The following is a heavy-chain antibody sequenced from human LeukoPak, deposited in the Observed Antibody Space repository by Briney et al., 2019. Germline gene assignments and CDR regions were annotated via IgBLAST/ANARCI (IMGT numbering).Heavy chain of an antibody. Sequence: ASVKVSCKASGYTFTGYYMHWVRQAPGQGLGWMGWINPNSGGTNYAQKFQGRVTMTRDTSISTAYIELSRLRSDDTAVYYCARGSLRFGVSRSNWFDPWGQGTLVTVSS. J-gene: IGHJ5*02. CDR3: ARGSLRFGVSRSNWFDP. D-gene: IGHD3-10*01. V-gene: IGHV1-2*02. CDR1: GYTFTGYY. CDR2: INPNSGGT.